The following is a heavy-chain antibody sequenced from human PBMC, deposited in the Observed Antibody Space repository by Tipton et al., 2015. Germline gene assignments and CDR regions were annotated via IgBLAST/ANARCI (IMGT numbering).Heavy chain of an antibody. J-gene: IGHJ6*02. CDR3: ARDLEHGMDV. D-gene: IGHD5-24*01. CDR1: GGSISSSSYY. CDR2: IYYSGST. Sequence: GLVKPSETLSLTCTVSGGSISSSSYYWDWIRQPPGKGLEWIGNIYYSGSTYYNPSFKSRVTISIDTSKNQFSLTLNSVAAADTAVYYCARDLEHGMDVWGHGTTVTVSS. V-gene: IGHV4-39*07.